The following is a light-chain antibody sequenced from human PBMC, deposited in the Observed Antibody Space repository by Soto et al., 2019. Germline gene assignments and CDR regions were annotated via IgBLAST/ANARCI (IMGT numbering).Light chain of an antibody. Sequence: DVVMNQSPLSLPVTLGQPASISCRSSQSLAYSDGNTYLNWFQQRPGQSPRRLIYKVSNRDSGVPDRFSGSGSGTDFTLKISRVEAEDVGVYYCMQGTHWTPYTFGQGTKLEIK. J-gene: IGKJ2*01. CDR2: KVS. CDR3: MQGTHWTPYT. V-gene: IGKV2-30*01. CDR1: QSLAYSDGNTY.